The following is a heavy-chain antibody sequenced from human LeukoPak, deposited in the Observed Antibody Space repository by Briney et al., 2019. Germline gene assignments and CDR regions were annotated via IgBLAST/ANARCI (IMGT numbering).Heavy chain of an antibody. CDR2: IWYDGSNK. J-gene: IGHJ6*02. Sequence: PGGSLRLSCAASGFTFSSYGMHWVRQAPGKGLEWVAVIWYDGSNKYYADPVKGRFTISRDNSKNTLYLQMNSLRAEDTAVYYCARGPEGYYYYGMDVWGQGTTVTVSS. CDR3: ARGPEGYYYYGMDV. V-gene: IGHV3-33*01. CDR1: GFTFSSYG. D-gene: IGHD1-14*01.